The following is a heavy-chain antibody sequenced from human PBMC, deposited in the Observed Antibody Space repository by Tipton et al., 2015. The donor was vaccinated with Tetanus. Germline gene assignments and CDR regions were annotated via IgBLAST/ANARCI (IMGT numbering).Heavy chain of an antibody. CDR1: GYTFTGYY. V-gene: IGHV1-2*02. CDR3: ARDRGNFIYYGMDE. Sequence: QLVQSGAEVKKPGASVKVSCKASGYTFTGYYIYWVRQAPGQGLEWMGWIDPDSGGTVYAQKFQGRVSKTRDTSISTAYMELRSLRTDNTAVYYCARDRGNFIYYGMDEWGPRTTVTAS. J-gene: IGHJ6*02. D-gene: IGHD2/OR15-2a*01. CDR2: IDPDSGGT.